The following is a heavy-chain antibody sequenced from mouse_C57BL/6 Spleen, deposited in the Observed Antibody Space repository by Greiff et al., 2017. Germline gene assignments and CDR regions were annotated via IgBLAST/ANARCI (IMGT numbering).Heavy chain of an antibody. J-gene: IGHJ3*01. CDR1: GFSLTSYA. Sequence: VQRVESGPGLVAPSQSLSITCTVSGFSLTSYAISWVRQPPGKGLEWLGVIWTGGGTNYNSALKSRLSISKDNSKSQVFLKMNSLQTDDTARDYCDRGDGYYSGFGYWGQGTLVTVSA. D-gene: IGHD2-3*01. V-gene: IGHV2-9-1*01. CDR2: IWTGGGT. CDR3: DRGDGYYSGFGY.